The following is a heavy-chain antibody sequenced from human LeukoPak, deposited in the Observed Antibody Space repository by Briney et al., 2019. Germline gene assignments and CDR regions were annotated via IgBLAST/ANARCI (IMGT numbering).Heavy chain of an antibody. D-gene: IGHD3-22*01. Sequence: ASVKVSCKASGYTFTSYGISWVRQAPGQGLEWMGIINPSGGSTSYAQRFQGRVTMTRDTSTSTVYMELSSLRSEDTAVYYCARDTYYYDSIPNAFDIWGQGTMVTVSS. CDR2: INPSGGST. CDR1: GYTFTSYG. J-gene: IGHJ3*02. CDR3: ARDTYYYDSIPNAFDI. V-gene: IGHV1-46*01.